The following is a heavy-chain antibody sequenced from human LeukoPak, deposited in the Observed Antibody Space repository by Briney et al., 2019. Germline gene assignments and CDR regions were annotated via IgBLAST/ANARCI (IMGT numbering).Heavy chain of an antibody. CDR1: GGSFSGYY. V-gene: IGHV4-34*01. Sequence: SETLSLTCAVYGGSFSGYYWSWIRQPPGKVLEWIGEINHSGSTNYNPSLKSRVTISVDTSKNQFSLKLSSVTAADTAVYYCASLTTVTPYNWFDPWGQGTLVTVSS. CDR2: INHSGST. CDR3: ASLTTVTPYNWFDP. D-gene: IGHD4-17*01. J-gene: IGHJ5*02.